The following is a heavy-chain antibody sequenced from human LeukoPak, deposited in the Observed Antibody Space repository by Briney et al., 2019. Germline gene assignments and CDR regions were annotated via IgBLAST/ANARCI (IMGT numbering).Heavy chain of an antibody. J-gene: IGHJ4*02. Sequence: GGSRRLSCAVSGFTFSSYAMSWVRQAPGKGLEWVSTISGSGGSTYYADSVKGRFTISRDNSKNTLYLQMNSLRAEDTAVYYCAKAADKDIVVVEAAILYYFDYWGQGTLVTVSS. V-gene: IGHV3-23*01. CDR1: GFTFSSYA. D-gene: IGHD2-2*02. CDR3: AKAADKDIVVVEAAILYYFDY. CDR2: ISGSGGST.